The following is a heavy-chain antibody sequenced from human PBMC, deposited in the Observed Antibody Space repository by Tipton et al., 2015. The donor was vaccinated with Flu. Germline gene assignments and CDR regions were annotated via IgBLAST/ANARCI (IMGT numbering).Heavy chain of an antibody. D-gene: IGHD3-10*01. CDR1: GFTFRNYP. CDR3: ARAGGPGSLNDY. V-gene: IGHV3-30*04. Sequence: LSLTCAASGFTFRNYPMHWVRLAPGKGLEWVAVISHHGNTIYYTDSEKGRFTISRDNSKDTLYLQMSSLRPEDTGVYFCARAGGPGSLNDYWGQGTLVTVSS. CDR2: ISHHGNTI. J-gene: IGHJ4*02.